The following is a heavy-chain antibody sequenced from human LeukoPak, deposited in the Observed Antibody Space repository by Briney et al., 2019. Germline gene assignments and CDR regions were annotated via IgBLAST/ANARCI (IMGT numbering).Heavy chain of an antibody. J-gene: IGHJ4*02. V-gene: IGHV4-30-2*01. Sequence: PSETLSLTCTVSGGSISSGGYYWSWIRQPPGKGLEWIGYIYHSGSTYYNPSLKSRVTISVDRSKNQFSLKLSSVTAADTAVYYCARGGGVVGALGYWGQGTLVTVSS. CDR3: ARGGGVVGALGY. CDR1: GGSISSGGYY. D-gene: IGHD1-26*01. CDR2: IYHSGST.